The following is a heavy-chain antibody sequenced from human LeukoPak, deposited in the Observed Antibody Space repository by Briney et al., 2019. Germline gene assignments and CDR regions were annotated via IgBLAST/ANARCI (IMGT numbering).Heavy chain of an antibody. CDR2: TYYRSKWYN. CDR1: GDSVSSNSAA. V-gene: IGHV6-1*01. D-gene: IGHD2-2*01. CDR3: AREVVVPAATLYYYYMDV. Sequence: SQTLSLTCAISGDSVSSNSAAWNWIRQSPSRGLEWLGRTYYRSKWYNDYAVSVKSRITINPDTSKNQFSLQLNSVTPEDTAVYYCAREVVVPAATLYYYYMDVWGKGTTVTVSS. J-gene: IGHJ6*03.